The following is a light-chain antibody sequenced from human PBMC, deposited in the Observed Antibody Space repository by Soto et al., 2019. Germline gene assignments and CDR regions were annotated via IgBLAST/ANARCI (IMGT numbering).Light chain of an antibody. CDR3: QQYNNWPLT. CDR1: QSVTSH. V-gene: IGKV3-15*01. CDR2: GAS. J-gene: IGKJ4*01. Sequence: EIVMTQSPATLSVSAGDRATLTCRASQSVTSHLAWYQQKPGQAPRFLIYGASSMDSGGPSRFSGSGSVTEFTLTISSLQPEDFALYYCQQYNNWPLTFGEGTKVEIK.